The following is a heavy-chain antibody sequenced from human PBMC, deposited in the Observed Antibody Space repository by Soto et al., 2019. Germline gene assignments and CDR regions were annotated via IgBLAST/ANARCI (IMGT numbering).Heavy chain of an antibody. D-gene: IGHD3-10*01. J-gene: IGHJ4*02. CDR1: GYTFSNYD. CDR3: ANVSRRSSAIDFDY. CDR2: VNPNNGET. V-gene: IGHV1-8*01. Sequence: QVQLVQSGAELKKPGASVKVSCKASGYTFSNYDMNWVRQATGQGPEWIGWVNPNNGETGYALQLQGRVTLTTDICTSTAYTELTSLRSEDTDIYYCANVSRRSSAIDFDYWGQGTLITVSP.